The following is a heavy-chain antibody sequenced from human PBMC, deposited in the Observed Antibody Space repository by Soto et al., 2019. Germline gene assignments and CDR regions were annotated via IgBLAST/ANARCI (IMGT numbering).Heavy chain of an antibody. Sequence: PGGSLRLSCAASGFTLSDHDMDWVRQAPGKGLEWVGRTRNKANSYTTEYAASVKGRFTISRDDSKNTLYLQMKSLKTEDTAVYYCTRRPRGGSYGRDAFDIWGQGTMVTVSS. CDR2: TRNKANSYTT. V-gene: IGHV3-72*01. CDR3: TRRPRGGSYGRDAFDI. D-gene: IGHD1-26*01. J-gene: IGHJ3*02. CDR1: GFTLSDHD.